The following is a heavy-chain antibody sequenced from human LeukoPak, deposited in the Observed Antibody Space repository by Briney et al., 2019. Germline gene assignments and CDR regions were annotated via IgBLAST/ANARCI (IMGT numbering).Heavy chain of an antibody. CDR3: ARDSQQLVDP. CDR1: GYTFTSYY. Sequence: VASVKVSCKTSGYTFTSYYLHWVRQAPGQGLEWMGIINPSGGSTSYAQKFQGRVTMTRDTSTSTVYMELSSLRSEDTAVYYCARDSQQLVDPWGQGTLVTVSS. CDR2: INPSGGST. D-gene: IGHD6-13*01. V-gene: IGHV1-46*01. J-gene: IGHJ5*02.